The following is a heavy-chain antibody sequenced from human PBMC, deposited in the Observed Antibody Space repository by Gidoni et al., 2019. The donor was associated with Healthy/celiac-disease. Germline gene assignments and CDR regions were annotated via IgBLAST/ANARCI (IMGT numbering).Heavy chain of an antibody. J-gene: IGHJ5*02. D-gene: IGHD2-2*01. Sequence: QVQLVQAGAEVKKPGASVKVYCKASGYTCTSYGISWVRQAPGQGLEWRGWISAYTGNTNYAQKLQGIVTMTTDTSTSTAYMELRSLRSDDTAVYYCARGLLYCSSTSCYGFDPWGQGTLVTVSS. V-gene: IGHV1-18*01. CDR1: GYTCTSYG. CDR2: ISAYTGNT. CDR3: ARGLLYCSSTSCYGFDP.